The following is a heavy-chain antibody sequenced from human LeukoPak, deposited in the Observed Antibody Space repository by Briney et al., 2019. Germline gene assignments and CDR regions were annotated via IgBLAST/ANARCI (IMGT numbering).Heavy chain of an antibody. CDR2: IYYSGST. Sequence: SETLSLSCTVSGASVSSGGYYWSWIRQPPGKGLEWLAYIYYSGSTNYNPSLKSRVTISVDTSKNQFSLKVSSVTAADTAVYYCARRGGSGRSFDYWGEGTLVTVSS. J-gene: IGHJ4*02. V-gene: IGHV4-61*08. D-gene: IGHD3-10*01. CDR1: GASVSSGGYY. CDR3: ARRGGSGRSFDY.